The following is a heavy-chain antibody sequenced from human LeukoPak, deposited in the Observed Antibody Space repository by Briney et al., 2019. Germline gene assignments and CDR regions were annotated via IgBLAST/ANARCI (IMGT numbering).Heavy chain of an antibody. CDR3: ARILPAGYSDY. D-gene: IGHD2-2*01. J-gene: IGHJ4*02. Sequence: SETLSLTCTVSGGSISSYYWSWIRQPPGKGLEWIGYIYYSGSTNYNPSLKSRVTISVDTSKNQFPLSLNSMTAADTAVYYCARILPAGYSDYWGQGTLVTVSS. CDR2: IYYSGST. CDR1: GGSISSYY. V-gene: IGHV4-59*01.